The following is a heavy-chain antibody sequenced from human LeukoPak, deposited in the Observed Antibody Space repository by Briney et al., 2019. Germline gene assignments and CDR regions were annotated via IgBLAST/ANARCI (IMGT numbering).Heavy chain of an antibody. CDR3: ARDLGYSHGNSFYYYYMDV. CDR1: GGTFSSYA. V-gene: IGHV1-69*13. J-gene: IGHJ6*03. D-gene: IGHD5-18*01. CDR2: IIPIFGTA. Sequence: ASVKVSCKASGGTFSSYAISWVRQAPGQGLEWMGGIIPIFGTANYAQKFQGRVTITADESTSTAYMELSSLRSEDTAVYYCARDLGYSHGNSFYYYYMDVWGKGTTVTISS.